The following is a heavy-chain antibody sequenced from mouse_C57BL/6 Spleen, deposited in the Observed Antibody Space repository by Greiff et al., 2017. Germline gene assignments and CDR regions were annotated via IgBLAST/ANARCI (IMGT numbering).Heavy chain of an antibody. V-gene: IGHV1-80*01. D-gene: IGHD2-3*01. Sequence: QVQLQQSGAELVKPGASVKISYKASGYAFSSYWMNWVKQRPGKGLEWIGQIYPGDGDTNYTGKFKGKATLTADKSSSTAYMQRSSLTSEDSAVYFCARNYDGHYYAMDYWGQGTSVTVSS. CDR1: GYAFSSYW. CDR3: ARNYDGHYYAMDY. CDR2: IYPGDGDT. J-gene: IGHJ4*01.